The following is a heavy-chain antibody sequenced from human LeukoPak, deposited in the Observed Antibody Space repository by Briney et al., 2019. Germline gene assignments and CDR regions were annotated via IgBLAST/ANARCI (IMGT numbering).Heavy chain of an antibody. D-gene: IGHD4-23*01. CDR1: GGTFSSYA. CDR3: ARARYDYCGNSMGNYYYYMDV. CDR2: INPSGGST. V-gene: IGHV1-46*01. J-gene: IGHJ6*03. Sequence: ASVKVSCKASGGTFSSYAISWVRQAPGQGLEWMGIINPSGGSTSYAQKFQGRVTMTRDTSTSTVYMELSSLRSEDTAVYYCARARYDYCGNSMGNYYYYMDVWGKGTTVTVSS.